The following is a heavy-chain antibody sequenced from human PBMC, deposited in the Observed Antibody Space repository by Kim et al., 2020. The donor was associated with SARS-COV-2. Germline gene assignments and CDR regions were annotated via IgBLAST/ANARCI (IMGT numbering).Heavy chain of an antibody. J-gene: IGHJ6*02. Sequence: GGSLRLSCAASGFTFSSYGMHWVRQAPGKGLEWVAVIWYDGSNKYYADSVTGRFTISIDNAKNTLYLQMHSLRAEDTAVYYCAKPEPGTRDYYGMDVWR. CDR3: AKPEPGTRDYYGMDV. CDR1: GFTFSSYG. CDR2: IWYDGSNK. V-gene: IGHV3-33*06. D-gene: IGHD1-1*01.